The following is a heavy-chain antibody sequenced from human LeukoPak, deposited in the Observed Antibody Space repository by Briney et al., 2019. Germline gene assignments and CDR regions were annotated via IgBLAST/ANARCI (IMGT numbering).Heavy chain of an antibody. CDR3: ARDLGSGWQRNFDY. Sequence: GASVKVSCKASGYTFTDYYIHWVRQAPGQGLEWMGWISAYNGNTNYAQKLQGRVTMTTDTSTSTAYMELRSLKSDDTAVYYCARDLGSGWQRNFDYWGQGTLVTVSS. J-gene: IGHJ4*02. CDR1: GYTFTDYY. CDR2: ISAYNGNT. D-gene: IGHD6-19*01. V-gene: IGHV1-18*04.